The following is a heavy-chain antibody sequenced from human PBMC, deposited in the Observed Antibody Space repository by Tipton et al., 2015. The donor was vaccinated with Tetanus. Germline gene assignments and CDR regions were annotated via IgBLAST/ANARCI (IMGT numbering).Heavy chain of an antibody. CDR2: ISASGST. V-gene: IGHV4-34*01. CDR1: GASLSTSH. CDR3: ARSIAAAAVWPYDF. J-gene: IGHJ4*02. Sequence: TLSLTCSVSGASLSTSHWAWIRQPPGKELEWVGEISASGSTNYNPSLESRITMSVDTTKKRISLRLASLMAADTAVYFCARSIAAAAVWPYDFWGQGTLVTVTS. D-gene: IGHD6-13*01.